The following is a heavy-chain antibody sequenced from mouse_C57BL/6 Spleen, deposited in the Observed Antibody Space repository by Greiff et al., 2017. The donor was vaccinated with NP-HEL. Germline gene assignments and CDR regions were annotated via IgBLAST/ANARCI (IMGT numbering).Heavy chain of an antibody. V-gene: IGHV1-82*01. J-gene: IGHJ2*01. Sequence: QVQLQQSGPELVKPGASVKISCKASGYAFSSSWMNWVKQRPGKGLEWIGRIYPGDGDTNYNGKFKGKATLTADKSSSTAYMQLSSLTSEDSAVYFCAREDYGRYFDYWGQGTTLTVSS. CDR3: AREDYGRYFDY. D-gene: IGHD1-1*01. CDR1: GYAFSSSW. CDR2: IYPGDGDT.